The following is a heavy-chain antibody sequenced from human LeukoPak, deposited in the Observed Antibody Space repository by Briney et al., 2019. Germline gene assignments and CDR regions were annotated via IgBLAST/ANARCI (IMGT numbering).Heavy chain of an antibody. Sequence: ASVKVSCKASGYTFTGYYMHWVRQAPGQGLEGMGWINPNSGGTNYAQKFQGRVTMTRDTSISTAYMELSRLRSDDTAVYYCARASSPYSSSWYYFDYWGQGTLVTVSS. CDR3: ARASSPYSSSWYYFDY. D-gene: IGHD6-13*01. CDR1: GYTFTGYY. CDR2: INPNSGGT. V-gene: IGHV1-2*02. J-gene: IGHJ4*02.